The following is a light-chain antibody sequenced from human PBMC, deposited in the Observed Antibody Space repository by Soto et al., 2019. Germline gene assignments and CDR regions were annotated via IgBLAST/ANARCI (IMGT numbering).Light chain of an antibody. Sequence: DLQRNQAPSSMSASLGDSVTSTCRASQSISTYFNWYQQKPGKAPQVLISAASTLQSGVPSRFSGSGDGTDFALNINSLQPEDFATYYCQQSYSTPRTVGQGTGGYQ. CDR2: AAS. CDR3: QQSYSTPRT. V-gene: IGKV1-39*01. CDR1: QSISTY. J-gene: IGKJ1*01.